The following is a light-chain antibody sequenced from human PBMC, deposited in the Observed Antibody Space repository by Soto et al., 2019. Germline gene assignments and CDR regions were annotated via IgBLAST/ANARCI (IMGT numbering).Light chain of an antibody. CDR3: QQRYNWAPT. CDR2: DTS. CDR1: QTVSSF. Sequence: EIVLSQSPAILSLSPGDRATLSCRASQTVSSFLAWYQQKPGQAPRLLIYDTSNRATGVPARFSASGSVTEFTLTISSLEPEDFAVYFCQQRYNWAPTFGQGTKLEIK. J-gene: IGKJ2*01. V-gene: IGKV3-11*01.